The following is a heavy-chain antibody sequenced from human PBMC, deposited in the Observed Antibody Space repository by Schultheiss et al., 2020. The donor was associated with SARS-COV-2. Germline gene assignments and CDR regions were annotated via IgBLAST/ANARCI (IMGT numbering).Heavy chain of an antibody. CDR3: ATDRSGSSWVFDY. CDR1: GYTLTELS. D-gene: IGHD6-13*01. J-gene: IGHJ4*02. V-gene: IGHV1-24*01. CDR2: FDPEDGET. Sequence: GESLKISCKVSGYTLTELSMHWVRQAPGKGLEWMGGFDPEDGETIYAQKFQGRVTMTEDTSTDTAYMELSSLRSEDTAVYYCATDRSGSSWVFDYWGQGTLVTVSS.